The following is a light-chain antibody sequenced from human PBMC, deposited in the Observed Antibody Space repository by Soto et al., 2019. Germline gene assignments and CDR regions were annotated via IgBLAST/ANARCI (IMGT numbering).Light chain of an antibody. CDR1: SSNIGAGYD. CDR3: QSYDSSLSRV. J-gene: IGLJ1*01. V-gene: IGLV1-40*01. Sequence: QSVLTQSPSVSGAPGQRITISCTGSSSNIGAGYDVHWYQQLPGTAPKLLIYGNNNRPSGVPDRFSGSKSGSSASLAITGLQAEDEADYYCQSYDSSLSRVFGTGTKLTVL. CDR2: GNN.